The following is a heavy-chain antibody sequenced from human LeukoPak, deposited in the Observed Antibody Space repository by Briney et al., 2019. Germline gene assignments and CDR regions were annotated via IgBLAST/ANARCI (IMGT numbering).Heavy chain of an antibody. Sequence: GGSLRLSCAASGFTFSSYWMSWVRQAPGKGLEWVANIKQDGSEKYYVDSVKGRFTISRDNAKNSLYLQMNSLRAEDTAVYYCAREPFDCSSTGCYAHWGQGTLVTVSS. J-gene: IGHJ4*02. V-gene: IGHV3-7*01. CDR1: GFTFSSYW. D-gene: IGHD2-2*01. CDR2: IKQDGSEK. CDR3: AREPFDCSSTGCYAH.